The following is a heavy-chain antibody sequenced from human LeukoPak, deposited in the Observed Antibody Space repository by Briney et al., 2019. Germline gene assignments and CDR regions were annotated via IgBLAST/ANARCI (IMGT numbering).Heavy chain of an antibody. CDR3: ASLNWNDDHSHYYYGMDV. CDR1: GYTFTSYG. J-gene: IGHJ6*02. V-gene: IGHV1-18*01. Sequence: ASVKVSCKASGYTFTSYGISWVRQAPGQGMEWMGWISAYNGNTNYSQKLQCRVTMTTDTSTSTAYMELRSLRSDDTAVYYCASLNWNDDHSHYYYGMDVWGQGTTVTVSS. D-gene: IGHD1-1*01. CDR2: ISAYNGNT.